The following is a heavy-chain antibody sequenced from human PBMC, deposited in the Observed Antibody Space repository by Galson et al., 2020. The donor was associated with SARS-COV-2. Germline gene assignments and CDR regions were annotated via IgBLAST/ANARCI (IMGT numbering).Heavy chain of an antibody. V-gene: IGHV4-59*11. J-gene: IGHJ2*01. Sequence: SETLSLTCTVSGGSISSHYWSWIRQPPGKGLEWIGYIYYSGSTNYNPSLKSRVTISVDTSKNQFSLKLSSVTAADTAVYYCARGADSSGYLVWYFDLWGRGTLVTVSS. CDR1: GGSISSHY. CDR3: ARGADSSGYLVWYFDL. D-gene: IGHD3-22*01. CDR2: IYYSGST.